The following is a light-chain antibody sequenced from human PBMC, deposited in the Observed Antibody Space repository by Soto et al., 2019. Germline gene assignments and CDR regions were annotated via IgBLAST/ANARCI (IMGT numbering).Light chain of an antibody. V-gene: IGKV3-15*01. J-gene: IGKJ5*01. CDR2: GAS. CDR1: QSVSSSY. Sequence: EIVLTQSPGTLSLSPGERATLSCRASQSVSSSYLAWYQQKPGQAPRLLIYGASTSATGIPARFSGSGSGTEFTLTISSLQSEDFAVYYGQQYNNWPPITFGQGTRLEIK. CDR3: QQYNNWPPIT.